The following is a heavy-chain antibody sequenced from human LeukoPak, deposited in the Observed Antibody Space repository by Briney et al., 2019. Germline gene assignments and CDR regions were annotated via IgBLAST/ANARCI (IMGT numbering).Heavy chain of an antibody. V-gene: IGHV3-7*01. D-gene: IGHD1-26*01. CDR3: ARSLYSGSRLDY. CDR1: GFTFSSYE. J-gene: IGHJ4*02. CDR2: MIGDGSEI. Sequence: QPGGSLRLSCAASGFTFSSYEMNWVRQAPGKGLEWVASMIGDGSEIHYVDSVKGRFTISRDNAKNTLYLQMNSLRAEDTAVYYCARSLYSGSRLDYWGQGTLVTVSS.